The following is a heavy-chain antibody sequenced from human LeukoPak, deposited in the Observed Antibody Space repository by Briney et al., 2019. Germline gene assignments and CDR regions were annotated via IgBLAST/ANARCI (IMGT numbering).Heavy chain of an antibody. CDR3: ARRRYTSGYLDY. CDR1: GDSISGFY. V-gene: IGHV4-59*08. Sequence: SETLSLTCTVSGDSISGFYWSWIRQPPGKGLEWIGYIYYSGSSNYNPSLKSRVTISVETSKSQFSLKLTSVTAAGTAVYYCARRRYTSGYLDYWGQGTLVTVSS. J-gene: IGHJ4*02. D-gene: IGHD3-22*01. CDR2: IYYSGSS.